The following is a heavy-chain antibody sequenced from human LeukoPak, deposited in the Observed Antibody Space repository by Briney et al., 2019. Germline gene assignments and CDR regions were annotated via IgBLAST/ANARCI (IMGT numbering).Heavy chain of an antibody. CDR1: GGSISSYY. V-gene: IGHV4-59*08. D-gene: IGHD5-18*01. Sequence: SETLSLTCTVSGGSISSYYWSWTRQPPGKGLEWIGYIYYSGSTNYNPSLKSRVTISVDTSKNQFSLKLSSVTAADTAVYYCARLLPGYNYGYHFDYWGQGTLVTVSS. CDR2: IYYSGST. J-gene: IGHJ4*02. CDR3: ARLLPGYNYGYHFDY.